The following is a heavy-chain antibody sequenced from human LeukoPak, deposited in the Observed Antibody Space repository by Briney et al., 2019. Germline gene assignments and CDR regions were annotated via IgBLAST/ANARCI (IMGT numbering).Heavy chain of an antibody. J-gene: IGHJ4*02. D-gene: IGHD5-24*01. V-gene: IGHV1-2*02. CDR2: IIPNSGDT. CDR1: GYTFTDYY. Sequence: GASVKVSCKAAGYTFTDYYMHWVRQAPGQGLEWMGWIIPNSGDTNYAQKFQGRVTMTSDTSISTAYMEPSRLRSDDTAVYYCARDTGMALYYWGQGTLVTVSS. CDR3: ARDTGMALYY.